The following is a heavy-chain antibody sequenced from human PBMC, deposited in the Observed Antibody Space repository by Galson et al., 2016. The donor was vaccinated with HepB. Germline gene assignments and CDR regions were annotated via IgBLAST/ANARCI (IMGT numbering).Heavy chain of an antibody. CDR3: ARGLVMVRGVHLCDLVV. D-gene: IGHD3-10*01. CDR1: GGSFSGFY. CDR2: INHSGSI. Sequence: SETLSLTCVVDGGSFSGFYWGWIRQSPGKGLEWLGEINHSGSISYNPSLKGRVTVSGDTSKNHFSLRLGAVTAADTGVYYCARGLVMVRGVHLCDLVVWGPGTTVTVSS. J-gene: IGHJ6*02. V-gene: IGHV4-34*01.